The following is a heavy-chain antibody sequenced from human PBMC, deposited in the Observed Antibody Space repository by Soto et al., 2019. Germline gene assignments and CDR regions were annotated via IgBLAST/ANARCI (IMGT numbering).Heavy chain of an antibody. Sequence: PGGSLRLSCAASGFTFSSYAMSWVRQAPGKGLEWVSAISGSGGSTYYADSVKGRFTISRDNSKNTLYLQMNSLRAEDTAVYYCAKARGGYSYPSRYFDYWGPGTLVTVYS. CDR1: GFTFSSYA. V-gene: IGHV3-23*01. CDR3: AKARGGYSYPSRYFDY. D-gene: IGHD5-18*01. J-gene: IGHJ4*02. CDR2: ISGSGGST.